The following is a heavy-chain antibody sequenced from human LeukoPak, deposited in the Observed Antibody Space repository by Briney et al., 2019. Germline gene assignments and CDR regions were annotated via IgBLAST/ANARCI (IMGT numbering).Heavy chain of an antibody. CDR3: ARGPDYDILADYFDY. D-gene: IGHD3-9*01. J-gene: IGHJ4*02. CDR1: GFTVSSNH. V-gene: IGHV3-53*05. Sequence: GGSLRLSCAASGFTVSSNHMSWVRQAPGKGLEWVSIIYSGGSTFYADSVKGRFTISRDNSKNTLFLQMNSLRPEDTAVYYCARGPDYDILADYFDYWGQGTLVTVSS. CDR2: IYSGGST.